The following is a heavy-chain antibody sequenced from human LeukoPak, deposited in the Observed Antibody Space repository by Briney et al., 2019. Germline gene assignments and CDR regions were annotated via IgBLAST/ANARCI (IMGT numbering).Heavy chain of an antibody. CDR1: GFTFSSYW. Sequence: GGSLRLSCAASGFTFSSYWMHWVRHAPGKGLVWFSRINTDGSSTSYADSVKGRFTISRDNAKNTLYLQMNSVRAEDTAVYYCARETIWSGYYHFDYWGQGTLVTVSS. CDR2: INTDGSST. V-gene: IGHV3-74*01. D-gene: IGHD3-3*01. J-gene: IGHJ4*02. CDR3: ARETIWSGYYHFDY.